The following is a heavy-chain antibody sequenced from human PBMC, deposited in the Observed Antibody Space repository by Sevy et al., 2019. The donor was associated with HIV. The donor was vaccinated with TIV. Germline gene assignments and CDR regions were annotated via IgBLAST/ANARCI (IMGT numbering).Heavy chain of an antibody. CDR3: VTLYYFGSGNPYYFDY. J-gene: IGHJ4*02. V-gene: IGHV5-51*01. D-gene: IGHD3-10*01. CDR2: IHPTDSDA. CDR1: GYSFTSYW. Sequence: GESLKISCKGSGYSFTSYWIGWVRQMPGKGLEWMGIIHPTDSDARYSPSFQGQVTISAGKSISTAYLQWSSLRASDTAMYYCVTLYYFGSGNPYYFDYWGQGTLVTVSS.